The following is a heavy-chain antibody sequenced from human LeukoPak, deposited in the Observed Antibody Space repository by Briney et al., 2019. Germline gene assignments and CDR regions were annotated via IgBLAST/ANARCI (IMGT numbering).Heavy chain of an antibody. CDR1: GFTFSSYA. CDR2: ISGSGGST. V-gene: IGHV3-23*01. J-gene: IGHJ3*02. Sequence: LPGGSLRLSCAASGFTFSSYAMSWVRQAPGKGLEWVSAISGSGGSTYYADSVKGRSTISRDNSKNTLYLQMNSLRAEDTAVYYCARVSGLPAFGIWGQGTMVTVSS. D-gene: IGHD2-15*01. CDR3: ARVSGLPAFGI.